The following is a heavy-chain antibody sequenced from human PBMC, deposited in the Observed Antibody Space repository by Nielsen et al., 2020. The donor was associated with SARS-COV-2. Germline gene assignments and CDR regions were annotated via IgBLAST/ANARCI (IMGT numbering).Heavy chain of an antibody. CDR1: VFTFSSYD. CDR2: IGTAGDT. J-gene: IGHJ4*02. Sequence: GQPLKISCAASVFTFSSYDMHWVRQATGKGLEWVSAIGTAGDTYYPGSVKGRFTISREHAKNSLYLQMNSLRAGDTAVYYCARGGGYDLFVDYWGQGTLVTVSA. V-gene: IGHV3-13*04. CDR3: ARGGGYDLFVDY. D-gene: IGHD5-12*01.